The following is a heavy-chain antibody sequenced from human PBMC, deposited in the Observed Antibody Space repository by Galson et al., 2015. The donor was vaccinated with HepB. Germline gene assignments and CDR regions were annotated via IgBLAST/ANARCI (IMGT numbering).Heavy chain of an antibody. CDR3: ARHVDTVMGGPYYFDF. V-gene: IGHV4-39*01. Sequence: SETLSLTCSVSGGSISGSNSYWAWILQPPGKGLEWIGSIYYSGDPHYNPSLKSRVTISVDPSKDQFSLSLSSVTAADTAVYYCARHVDTVMGGPYYFDFWGQGALVTVSS. CDR1: GGSISGSNSY. D-gene: IGHD5-18*01. CDR2: IYYSGDP. J-gene: IGHJ4*02.